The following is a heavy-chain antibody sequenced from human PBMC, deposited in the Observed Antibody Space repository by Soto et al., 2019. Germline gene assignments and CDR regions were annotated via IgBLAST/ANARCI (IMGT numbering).Heavy chain of an antibody. J-gene: IGHJ1*01. CDR3: ATSRRGTVSLLAD. CDR1: GYPFSDNH. V-gene: IGHV1-2*02. D-gene: IGHD4-4*01. Sequence: GASVKASCKVSGYPFSDNHIHWVRQAPGQGLEWMGWLNPYSGATNYAPKFQGRVTMTRDTSISTSYMELNGLKSDDTALYYCATSRRGTVSLLADWGQGTLVTVSS. CDR2: LNPYSGAT.